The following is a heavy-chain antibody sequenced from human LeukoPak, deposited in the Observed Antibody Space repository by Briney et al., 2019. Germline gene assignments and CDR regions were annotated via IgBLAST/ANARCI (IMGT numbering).Heavy chain of an antibody. CDR2: IKQDGSEK. Sequence: GGSLRLSCAASGFTLSNAWMNWVRQAPGKGLEWVANIKQDGSEKYYVGSVKGRFTISRDNAKNSLHLQMNSLRAEDTAVYYCAREGTAPEYWGQGTLVTVSS. D-gene: IGHD1-14*01. V-gene: IGHV3-7*01. CDR3: AREGTAPEY. J-gene: IGHJ4*02. CDR1: GFTLSNAW.